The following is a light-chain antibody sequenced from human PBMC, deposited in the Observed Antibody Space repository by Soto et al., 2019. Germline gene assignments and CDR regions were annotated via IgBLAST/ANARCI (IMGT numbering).Light chain of an antibody. Sequence: EIGLTQSPATLSLSPGERATLSCRASQSVSSYLAWYQQKPGQAPRLLIYDASNRATGIPARFSGSGSGTDFTLTINSLQSEDFAVFYCQQYGTSEIIFGQRTRLEIK. CDR1: QSVSSY. J-gene: IGKJ5*01. CDR3: QQYGTSEII. CDR2: DAS. V-gene: IGKV3-11*01.